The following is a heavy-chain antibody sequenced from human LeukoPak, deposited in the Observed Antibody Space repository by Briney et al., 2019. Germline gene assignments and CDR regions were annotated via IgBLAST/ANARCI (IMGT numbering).Heavy chain of an antibody. CDR1: GFTLSNYA. D-gene: IGHD2-15*01. V-gene: IGHV3-64*02. CDR3: ARSYCSGGNCYSYYYNYEMDV. Sequence: GGSLRLSCAASGFTLSNYAMHWVRQAPGKGLEYVSAISSNGDSTYYADSVKGRFTISRDNSKNSLFLQMGSLRTEDMAVYYGARSYCSGGNCYSYYYNYEMDVWGQGTTVTVSS. J-gene: IGHJ6*02. CDR2: ISSNGDST.